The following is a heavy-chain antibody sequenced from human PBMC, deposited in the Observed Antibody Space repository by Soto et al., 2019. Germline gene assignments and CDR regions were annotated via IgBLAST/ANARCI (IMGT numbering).Heavy chain of an antibody. CDR3: ARGEEPYYDILTGYGDY. CDR2: INAGNGNT. V-gene: IGHV1-3*01. Sequence: QVQLVQSGAEVKKPGASVKVSCKASAYTFTNYLMHWVRQAPGQRLEWMGWINAGNGNTRYSQKFQGRVTITRDTSASTAYMELSSLRSEDTAVYYCARGEEPYYDILTGYGDYWGQGTLVTVSS. J-gene: IGHJ4*02. CDR1: AYTFTNYL. D-gene: IGHD3-9*01.